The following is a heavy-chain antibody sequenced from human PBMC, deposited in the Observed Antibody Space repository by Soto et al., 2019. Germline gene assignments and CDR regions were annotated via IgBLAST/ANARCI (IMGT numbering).Heavy chain of an antibody. CDR3: SKGSASSGWLTHDY. V-gene: IGHV3-23*01. Sequence: PGGSLRLSCSASGFTFSSYSMSWVRQPPGKGLEWVSDVSSTGGTTNYADSVKGRFTVSRDNFKNTVYLQMNSLRAEDTAVYYCSKGSASSGWLTHDYWGQGTLVTVSS. D-gene: IGHD6-6*01. CDR2: VSSTGGTT. J-gene: IGHJ4*02. CDR1: GFTFSSYS.